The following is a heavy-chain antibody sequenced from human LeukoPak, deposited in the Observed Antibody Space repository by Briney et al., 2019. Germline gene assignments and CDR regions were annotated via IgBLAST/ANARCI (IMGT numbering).Heavy chain of an antibody. CDR3: SRAQLGLRY. J-gene: IGHJ4*02. Sequence: GGSLRLSCTASGFTFGDYAMSWVRQAPGKGLEWVGFIRSKAYGGTTEYAASVRGRFTISRDDSKSIVYLQMNSLKTEDTGVYYCSRAQLGLRYWGQGTLVTVSS. CDR2: IRSKAYGGTT. CDR1: GFTFGDYA. D-gene: IGHD1-1*01. V-gene: IGHV3-49*04.